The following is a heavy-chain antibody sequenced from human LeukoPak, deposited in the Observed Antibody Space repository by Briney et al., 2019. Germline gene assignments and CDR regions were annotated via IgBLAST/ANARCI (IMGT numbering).Heavy chain of an antibody. J-gene: IGHJ4*02. CDR1: GGSISSSSYC. D-gene: IGHD5-18*01. V-gene: IGHV4-39*07. CDR3: ARERRGYSYGPSDY. CDR2: IYYSGST. Sequence: SETLSLTCTVSGGSISSSSYCWGWIRQPPGKGLESIGSIYYSGSTYYNPSLKSRVTISVDTSKNQFSLKLSSVTAADTAVYYCARERRGYSYGPSDYWGQGTLVTVSS.